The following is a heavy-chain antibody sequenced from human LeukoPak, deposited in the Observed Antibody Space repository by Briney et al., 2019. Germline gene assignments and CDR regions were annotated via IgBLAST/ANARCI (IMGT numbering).Heavy chain of an antibody. D-gene: IGHD4-17*01. CDR3: ATRNFGDYGAFDI. CDR1: GYTLSDLA. CDR2: LDPEDGEA. J-gene: IGHJ3*02. Sequence: GASVKVSFKVSGYTLSDLAMHWVRQAPGKGPEWMGGLDPEDGEAIYAQPLQGRVAMTEDTSSDTSYMVLSSLRSEDTAVYYCATRNFGDYGAFDIWGQGTMVTVSS. V-gene: IGHV1-24*01.